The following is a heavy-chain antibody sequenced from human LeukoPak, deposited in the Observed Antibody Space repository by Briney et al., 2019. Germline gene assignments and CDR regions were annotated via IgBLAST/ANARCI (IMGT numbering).Heavy chain of an antibody. CDR1: GFTVSSNY. V-gene: IGHV3-53*05. CDR3: AKVYGDYYDSSGYYSPADY. J-gene: IGHJ4*02. CDR2: IYSGGST. Sequence: GGSLRLSCAASGFTVSSNYMSWVRQAPGKGLEWVSVIYSGGSTYYADSVKGRFTISRDNSKNTLYLQMNSLRAEDTAVYYCAKVYGDYYDSSGYYSPADYWGQGTLVTVSS. D-gene: IGHD3-22*01.